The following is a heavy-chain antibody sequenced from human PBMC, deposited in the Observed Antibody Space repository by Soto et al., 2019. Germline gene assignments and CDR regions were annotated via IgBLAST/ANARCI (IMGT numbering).Heavy chain of an antibody. CDR1: GLIFSDYH. Sequence: EVQLVESGGGLVQPGGSLRLSCAASGLIFSDYHMDWVRQAPGKGLEWVGRIRRKANSYTTEYAASVKGRFTISRDDSNTLLYLQMNSLKSEDTAVYYCAMLGGWSGGSSGMDVWGQGTTVTVSS. V-gene: IGHV3-72*01. CDR3: AMLGGWSGGSSGMDV. CDR2: IRRKANSYTT. J-gene: IGHJ6*02. D-gene: IGHD6-19*01.